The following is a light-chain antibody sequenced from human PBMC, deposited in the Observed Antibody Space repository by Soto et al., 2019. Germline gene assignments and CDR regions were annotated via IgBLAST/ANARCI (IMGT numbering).Light chain of an antibody. CDR2: DAS. J-gene: IGKJ2*01. Sequence: EIVMTQSPAALSVSLGERVSLTCRASQAVSSYLAWYQQKPGQAPRLLISDASTRATDIPDRFSGSGSGTVFTLTISSLPSSDLAVYYCLQYSTWPPLYTFGQGTKLEIK. CDR3: LQYSTWPPLYT. V-gene: IGKV3-15*01. CDR1: QAVSSY.